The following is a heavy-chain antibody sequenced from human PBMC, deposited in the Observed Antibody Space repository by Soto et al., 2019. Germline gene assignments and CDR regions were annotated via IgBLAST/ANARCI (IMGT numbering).Heavy chain of an antibody. CDR1: GYSFASYW. J-gene: IGHJ6*02. Sequence: GASMKISCKGSGYSFASYWISWVRQMPGKGQEWMVRIDPSDSYTNYSPSFQGHGTITADKSISTADLPWSSLKASDTAMYYCARREGYCSSTNCYTGGMDVWGQGTTVTVSS. CDR2: IDPSDSYT. V-gene: IGHV5-10-1*01. D-gene: IGHD2-2*02. CDR3: ARREGYCSSTNCYTGGMDV.